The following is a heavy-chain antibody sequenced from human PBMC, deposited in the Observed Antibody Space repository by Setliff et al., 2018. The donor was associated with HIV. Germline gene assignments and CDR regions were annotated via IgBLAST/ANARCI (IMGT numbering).Heavy chain of an antibody. D-gene: IGHD7-27*01. J-gene: IGHJ3*02. CDR2: IYYSGST. Sequence: PSETLSLTCSVSGGSIEFSSYYWGWIRHPPGKGLEWIGYIYYSGSTYYNPSLKNRVSISVDTSKNQFSLKLSSVTAADTAVYYCARGSNWQKNDAFDIWGQGTMVTVSS. V-gene: IGHV4-31*03. CDR1: GGSIEFSSYY. CDR3: ARGSNWQKNDAFDI.